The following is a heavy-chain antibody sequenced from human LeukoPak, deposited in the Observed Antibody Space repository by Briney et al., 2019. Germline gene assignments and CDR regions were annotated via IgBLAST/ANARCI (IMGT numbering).Heavy chain of an antibody. CDR2: ISSNGGST. Sequence: GGSLRLSCAASGFTFSSYAMHWVRQAPGKGLEYVSAISSNGGSTYYANSVKGRFTISRDNSKNTLYLQMGSLRAEDMAVYYCAGGMGYYSSSASDYWGQGTLVTVSS. V-gene: IGHV3-64*01. CDR3: AGGMGYYSSSASDY. CDR1: GFTFSSYA. J-gene: IGHJ4*02. D-gene: IGHD1-26*01.